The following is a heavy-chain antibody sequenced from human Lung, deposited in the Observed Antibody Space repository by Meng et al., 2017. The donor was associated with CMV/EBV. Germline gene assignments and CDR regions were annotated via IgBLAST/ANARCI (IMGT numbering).Heavy chain of an antibody. V-gene: IGHV4-59*01. Sequence: SXTXSLXCSVTGDSISSFYWTWIRQSPGKGLEWIGYFYYTGSANYNPSLKSRVTISGDTSKNQFSLRLSSVTAADTAVYYCAREYCASTGCYKGGRFEPWXQGTXVTVSS. CDR3: AREYCASTGCYKGGRFEP. CDR1: GDSISSFY. CDR2: FYYTGSA. J-gene: IGHJ5*02. D-gene: IGHD2-2*02.